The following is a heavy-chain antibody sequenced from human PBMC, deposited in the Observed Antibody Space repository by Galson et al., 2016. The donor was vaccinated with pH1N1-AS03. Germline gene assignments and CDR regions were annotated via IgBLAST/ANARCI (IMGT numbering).Heavy chain of an antibody. D-gene: IGHD2-2*02. J-gene: IGHJ4*02. CDR1: GDSISIDY. CDR2: THTSGSS. Sequence: ESLSLTCTVSGDSISIDYWSWIRQSAGKGLEWIGRTHTSGSSNYNPSLKGRVTMSIDRSKNEISLKVTSVAAADTAVYYCSREALYSSVDCFDLWGQGTQVTVSS. V-gene: IGHV4-4*07. CDR3: SREALYSSVDCFDL.